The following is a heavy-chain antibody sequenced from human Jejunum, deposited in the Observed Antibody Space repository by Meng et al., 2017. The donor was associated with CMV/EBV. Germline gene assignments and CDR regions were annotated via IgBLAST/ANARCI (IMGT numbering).Heavy chain of an antibody. Sequence: FTLSGSAVHWGREASGKGLEWVGRIRGKADSYATAYTALVKGRFTISRDDSKDTAYLEMNSLKTEDTAVYYCTGADSSNYGTLFDYWGQGTLVTVSS. CDR2: IRGKADSYAT. CDR3: TGADSSNYGTLFDY. D-gene: IGHD4-11*01. CDR1: FTLSGSA. V-gene: IGHV3-73*01. J-gene: IGHJ4*02.